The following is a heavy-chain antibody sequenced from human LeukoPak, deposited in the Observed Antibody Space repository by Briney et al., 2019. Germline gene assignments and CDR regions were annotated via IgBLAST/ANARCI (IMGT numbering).Heavy chain of an antibody. CDR1: GFTFSSHS. CDR2: ISSSSSYI. V-gene: IGHV3-21*01. CDR3: ARDPRLEISGMVIDMLDY. J-gene: IGHJ4*02. Sequence: PGGSLRLSCAASGFTFSSHSMNWVRQAPGKGLEWVSYISSSSSYIYYADSVKGRFAISRGNAKNSLYLQMNSLRAEDSAIYYCARDPRLEISGMVIDMLDYWGRGTLVTVSS. D-gene: IGHD3-3*01.